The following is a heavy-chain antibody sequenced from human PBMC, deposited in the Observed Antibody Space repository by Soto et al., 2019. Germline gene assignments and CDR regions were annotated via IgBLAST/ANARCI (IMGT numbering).Heavy chain of an antibody. Sequence: ASVKVSCKASGYSFTNNDVSWVRQAPGQGLEWMGCINPNSGGTNYAQNFQGWVTMTRDTSISTAYMELSRLRSGDTAVYYCARGPTPYCSSTSCYRRLDPGGQGTLVPVSS. V-gene: IGHV1-2*04. CDR1: GYSFTNND. J-gene: IGHJ5*02. CDR3: ARGPTPYCSSTSCYRRLDP. CDR2: INPNSGGT. D-gene: IGHD2-2*01.